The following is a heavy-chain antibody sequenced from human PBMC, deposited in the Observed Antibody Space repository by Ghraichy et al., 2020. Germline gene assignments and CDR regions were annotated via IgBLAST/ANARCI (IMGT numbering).Heavy chain of an antibody. D-gene: IGHD6-19*01. J-gene: IGHJ4*02. CDR1: GGSFSGYY. CDR3: ARWSGWVDY. CDR2: INHSGST. V-gene: IGHV4-34*01. Sequence: SQTLSLTCAVYGGSFSGYYWSWIRQPPGKGLEWIGEINHSGSTNYNPSLKSRVTISVDTSKNQFSLKLSSVTAADTAVYYCARWSGWVDYWGQGTLVTVSS.